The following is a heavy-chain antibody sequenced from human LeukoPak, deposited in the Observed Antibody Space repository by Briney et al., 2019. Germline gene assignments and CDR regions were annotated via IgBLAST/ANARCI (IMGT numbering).Heavy chain of an antibody. J-gene: IGHJ4*02. CDR3: ARDSTTGTTSP. Sequence: PGGSLRLSCAASGFTFSSYSMNWVRQAPGKGLEWVSSISSSSSYIYYADSVKGRFTISRDNAKNSLYLQMNSLRSDDTAVYYCARDSTTGTTSPWGQGTLVTVSS. CDR1: GFTFSSYS. D-gene: IGHD1-1*01. V-gene: IGHV3-21*04. CDR2: ISSSSSYI.